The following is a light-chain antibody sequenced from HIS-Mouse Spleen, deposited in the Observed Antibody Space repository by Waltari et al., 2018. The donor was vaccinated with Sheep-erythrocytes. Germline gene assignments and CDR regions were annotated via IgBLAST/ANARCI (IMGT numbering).Light chain of an antibody. Sequence: QSALTQPASVSGSPGQSITISCTGTSSDVGSYNLVSWSQQHPGKAPVLMIYEGSNRRSGVSNSFSGSKSGNTSSLTLSGLQAEDEADYYCCSYAGSSTPWVFGGGTKLTVL. CDR3: CSYAGSSTPWV. CDR1: SSDVGSYNL. V-gene: IGLV2-23*01. J-gene: IGLJ3*02. CDR2: EGS.